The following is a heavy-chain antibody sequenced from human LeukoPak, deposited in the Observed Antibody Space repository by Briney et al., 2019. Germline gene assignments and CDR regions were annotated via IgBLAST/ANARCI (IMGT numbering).Heavy chain of an antibody. V-gene: IGHV4-39*01. CDR3: ARPPGIAAAWFDP. CDR2: FDNSGST. CDR1: GGSISSSSYN. Sequence: PLETLSLTCTVSGGSISSSSYNWGWIRQPPGKGLEWIGSFDNSGSTYYNPSLKSRVTISVDTSKDQFSLRLTSVTAADTAVYYCARPPGIAAAWFDPWGQGTLVTVSS. J-gene: IGHJ5*02. D-gene: IGHD6-13*01.